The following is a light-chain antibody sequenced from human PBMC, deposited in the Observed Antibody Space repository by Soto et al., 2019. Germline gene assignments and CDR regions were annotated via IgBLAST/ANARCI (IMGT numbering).Light chain of an antibody. CDR1: SSDVGGYNY. Sequence: HSVLTQPASVSGSPGQSITISCTGTSSDVGGYNYVSWYQQHPGKAPKLMIYDVGNRPSEVSNRFSGSKSGNTASLTISGLQAEDEADYYCSSYTTSTTWVFGGGTKLTVL. CDR3: SSYTTSTTWV. CDR2: DVG. V-gene: IGLV2-14*01. J-gene: IGLJ3*02.